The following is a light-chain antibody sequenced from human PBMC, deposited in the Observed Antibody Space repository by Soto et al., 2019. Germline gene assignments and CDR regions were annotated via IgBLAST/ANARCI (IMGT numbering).Light chain of an antibody. CDR2: DAS. Sequence: EIVLTQYPATLSLPPGERATLSCRASRSVSSYLGWYQQKPGQAPRLLIYDASNRATGIPARFSGSGSGTDFTITISSLEAEDFAVYYCQQRSNWPLTFGGGTKVEI. CDR3: QQRSNWPLT. V-gene: IGKV3-11*01. J-gene: IGKJ4*01. CDR1: RSVSSY.